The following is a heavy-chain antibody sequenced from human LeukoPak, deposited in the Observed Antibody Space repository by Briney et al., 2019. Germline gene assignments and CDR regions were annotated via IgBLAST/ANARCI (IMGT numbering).Heavy chain of an antibody. D-gene: IGHD2-15*01. CDR3: ARAEWEMVAATRLAEYFQH. V-gene: IGHV4-59*01. J-gene: IGHJ1*01. Sequence: SETLSLTCTVSGGSISSYYWSWIRQPPGKGLEWIGYIYYSGSTNYNPSLKSRVTISVDTSKNQFSLKLSSVTAADTAVYYCARAEWEMVAATRLAEYFQHWGQGTLVTVSS. CDR1: GGSISSYY. CDR2: IYYSGST.